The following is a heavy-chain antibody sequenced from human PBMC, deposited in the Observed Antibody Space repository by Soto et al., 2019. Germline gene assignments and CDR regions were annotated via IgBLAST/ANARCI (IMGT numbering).Heavy chain of an antibody. CDR1: GGSISSSSYY. Sequence: PSETLSLTCTVSGGSISSSSYYWGWIRQPPGKGLEWIGNIYYSGSTYYNPSLKSRVTISIDRSNNQFSLMLSSVTAADTAVYYCARDLRLDSWGPGTLVTVSS. D-gene: IGHD2-21*02. CDR3: ARDLRLDS. CDR2: IYYSGST. V-gene: IGHV4-39*07. J-gene: IGHJ4*02.